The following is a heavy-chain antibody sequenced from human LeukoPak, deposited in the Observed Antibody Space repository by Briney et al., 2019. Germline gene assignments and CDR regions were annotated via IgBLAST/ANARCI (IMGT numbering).Heavy chain of an antibody. CDR1: GYTFTSYG. Sequence: KPGASVKVSCKASGYTFTSYGISWVRQAPGQGLEWMGWVSAYNGNTNYAQKLQGRVTMTTDTSTSTAYMELRSLRSDDTAVYYCAREGGDYYDSSGYYFDYWGQGTLVTVSS. D-gene: IGHD3-22*01. J-gene: IGHJ4*02. CDR3: AREGGDYYDSSGYYFDY. CDR2: VSAYNGNT. V-gene: IGHV1-18*01.